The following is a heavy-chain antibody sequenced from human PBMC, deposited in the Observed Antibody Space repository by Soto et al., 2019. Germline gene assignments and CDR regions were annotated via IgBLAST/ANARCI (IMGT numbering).Heavy chain of an antibody. CDR1: GGSISSGGYY. Sequence: PSETLSLTCTVSGGSISSGGYYWSWIRQHPGKGLEWIGYIYYSGSTYYNPSLKSRVTISVDTSKNQFSLKLSSVTASDTAVSYFARLEVYYHYMDVWGKGTTVTVAS. CDR3: ARLEVYYHYMDV. D-gene: IGHD2-8*01. CDR2: IYYSGST. V-gene: IGHV4-31*03. J-gene: IGHJ6*03.